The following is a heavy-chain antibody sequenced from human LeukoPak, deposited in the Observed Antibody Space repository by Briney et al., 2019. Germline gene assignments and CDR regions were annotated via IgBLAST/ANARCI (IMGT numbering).Heavy chain of an antibody. Sequence: GGSLRLSCAVSGSTFSSYEMNWVRQAPGKRLEWVSYISSSGSTIYYADSVKGRFTISRDNAKNSLYLQMNSLRAEDTAVYYCAELGITMIGGVWGKGTTVTISS. J-gene: IGHJ6*04. V-gene: IGHV3-48*03. CDR1: GSTFSSYE. D-gene: IGHD3-10*02. CDR2: ISSSGSTI. CDR3: AELGITMIGGV.